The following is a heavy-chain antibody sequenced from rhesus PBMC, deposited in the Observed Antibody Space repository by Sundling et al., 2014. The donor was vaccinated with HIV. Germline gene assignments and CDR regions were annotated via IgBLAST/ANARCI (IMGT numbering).Heavy chain of an antibody. CDR2: INSDGGST. CDR3: VRTLAAAGTPDRLHFDY. J-gene: IGHJ4*01. CDR1: GFTFSTYG. D-gene: IGHD6-25*01. V-gene: IGHV3S42*01. Sequence: EVQLVETGGGLVQPGGSLKLSCAASGFTFSTYGMSWVRQAPGKGLEWVSAINSDGGSTDYADSVKGRFTISRDNSKNTLSLQMNSLRAEDTAVYYCVRTLAAAGTPDRLHFDYWGQGVLVTVSS.